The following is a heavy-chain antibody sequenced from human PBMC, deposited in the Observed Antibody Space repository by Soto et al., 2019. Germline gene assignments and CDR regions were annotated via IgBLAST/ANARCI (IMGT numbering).Heavy chain of an antibody. J-gene: IGHJ4*02. D-gene: IGHD5-12*01. CDR3: ARGRLQFNTFDY. CDR1: GGSISSYY. CDR2: IYYRGST. Sequence: SEALSLTCTVFGGSISSYYWSCIRQSPGKGLEWIAYIYYRGSTNYNPSLKSRVTISVDTPKNQFSLKLSSVTAADTAVYYCARGRLQFNTFDYWGQGTLVTVSS. V-gene: IGHV4-59*01.